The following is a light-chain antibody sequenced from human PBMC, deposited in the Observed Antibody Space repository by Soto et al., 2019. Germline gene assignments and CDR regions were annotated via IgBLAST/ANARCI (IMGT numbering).Light chain of an antibody. Sequence: DVVLTQIPLSSLVTVGQSASISCRSSQSLLHADGQTYLSWFHQKPGQPPRLLIHRVSNRFSGGPDRISGSGAGTDFTLTISGVEPEDVGIYFCMEATHYRQYTFGKGTKLEI. J-gene: IGKJ2*01. CDR3: MEATHYRQYT. V-gene: IGKV2-24*01. CDR1: QSLLHADGQTY. CDR2: RVS.